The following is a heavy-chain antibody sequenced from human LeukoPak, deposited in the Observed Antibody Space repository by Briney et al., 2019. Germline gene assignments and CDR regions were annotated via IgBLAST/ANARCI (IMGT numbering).Heavy chain of an antibody. Sequence: NPSETLSLPCTVSGVSISSHYWSWLRQPPGKGLEWIGFIYYSGRTRYNPSLQSRVTISADTSKNHLSLKLTSVTAADTAVYYCARLLDNDSSGDPDTFDMWGQGIMVTVSS. V-gene: IGHV4-59*11. CDR3: ARLLDNDSSGDPDTFDM. D-gene: IGHD3-22*01. CDR2: IYYSGRT. CDR1: GVSISSHY. J-gene: IGHJ3*02.